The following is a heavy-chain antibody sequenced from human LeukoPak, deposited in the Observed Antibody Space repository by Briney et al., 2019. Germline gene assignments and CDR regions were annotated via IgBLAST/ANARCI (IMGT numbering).Heavy chain of an antibody. J-gene: IGHJ4*02. V-gene: IGHV3-23*01. CDR1: GFTFSSYA. D-gene: IGHD3-22*01. CDR2: ISGSGGAT. Sequence: PGGSLRLSCAASGFTFSSYAMSWVRQTPGRGLEWVSAISGSGGATYYADSVKGRFTISRDNSKNTLYLQMNSLRAEDTAVYYCARWYYYDSSGSPDYWGQGTLVTVSS. CDR3: ARWYYYDSSGSPDY.